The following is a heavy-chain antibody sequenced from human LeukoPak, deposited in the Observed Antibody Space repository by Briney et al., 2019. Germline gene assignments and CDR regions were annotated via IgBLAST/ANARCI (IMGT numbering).Heavy chain of an antibody. D-gene: IGHD2-15*01. CDR3: ARVRICSGGSCYYRSLYYYMDV. CDR2: ISYDGSNK. V-gene: IGHV3-30-3*01. CDR1: GFTFSSYA. Sequence: GRSLRLSCAASGFTFSSYAMHWVRQAPGKGLEWEAVISYDGSNKYYTDSVKGRFTISRDNSKNTLYLQMNSLRAEDTAVYYCARVRICSGGSCYYRSLYYYMDVWGKGTTVTVSS. J-gene: IGHJ6*03.